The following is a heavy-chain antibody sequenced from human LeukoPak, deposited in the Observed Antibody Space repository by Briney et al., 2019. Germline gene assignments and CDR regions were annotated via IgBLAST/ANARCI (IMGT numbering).Heavy chain of an antibody. Sequence: PSETLSLTCTVSGGSISSGGYYWSWIRQPPGKGLEWIGEINHSGSTNYNPSLKSRVTISVDTSKNQFSLKLSSVTAADTAVYYCARGSRWSGVRGYYFDYWGQGTLVTVSS. CDR3: ARGSRWSGVRGYYFDY. CDR2: INHSGST. J-gene: IGHJ4*02. V-gene: IGHV4-39*07. D-gene: IGHD3-10*01. CDR1: GGSISSGGYY.